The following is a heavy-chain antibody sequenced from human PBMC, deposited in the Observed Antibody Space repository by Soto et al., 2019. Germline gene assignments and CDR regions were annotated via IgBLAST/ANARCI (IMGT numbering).Heavy chain of an antibody. D-gene: IGHD4-4*01. V-gene: IGHV5-51*01. J-gene: IGHJ4*02. CDR3: GRLSLTGNTCAFDY. CDR2: IYLGDSDT. Sequence: PGESLKISCKGSGFSFTTYWIGWVRQMYGKGLEWMGIIYLGDSDTRYSPSFQGQVTISADKSISTAYLQWSSLTASDTAMYYCGRLSLTGNTCAFDYWGQGTLVTVSS. CDR1: GFSFTTYW.